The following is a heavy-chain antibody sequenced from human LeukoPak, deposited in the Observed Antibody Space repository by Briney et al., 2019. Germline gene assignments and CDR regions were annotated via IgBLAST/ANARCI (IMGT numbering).Heavy chain of an antibody. Sequence: PSETLSLTCTVSGGSISSGGYYWSWIRQHPGKGLEWIGYIYYSGSTYYNPSLKSRVTISVDTSKNQFSLKLSSVTAADTAVYYCAREPRYCSRTTSCYHANYFYYMDVWGKGTTVTVSS. V-gene: IGHV4-31*03. CDR2: IYYSGST. D-gene: IGHD2-2*01. CDR3: AREPRYCSRTTSCYHANYFYYMDV. J-gene: IGHJ6*03. CDR1: GGSISSGGYY.